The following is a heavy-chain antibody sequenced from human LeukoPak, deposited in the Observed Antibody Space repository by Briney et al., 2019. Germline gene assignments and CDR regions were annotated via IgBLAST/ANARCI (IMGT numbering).Heavy chain of an antibody. CDR3: AREGYYYDSSGYQNWFDP. J-gene: IGHJ5*02. V-gene: IGHV4-31*03. CDR2: IYYSGST. Sequence: PSQTLSLTCTVSGGSISSGGYYWSWIRQHPGQGLEWIGYIYYSGSTYYDPSLKSRVTISVDTSKNQFSLKLSSVTAADTAVYYCAREGYYYDSSGYQNWFDPWGQGTLVTVSS. CDR1: GGSISSGGYY. D-gene: IGHD3-22*01.